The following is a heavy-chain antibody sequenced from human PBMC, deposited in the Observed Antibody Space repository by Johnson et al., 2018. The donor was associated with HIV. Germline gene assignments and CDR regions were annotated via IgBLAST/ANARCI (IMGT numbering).Heavy chain of an antibody. CDR3: ARADTAMVRGAFDI. D-gene: IGHD5-18*01. J-gene: IGHJ3*02. Sequence: QVQLVESGGGLIQPGGSLRLSCAASGFTVSSNYMSWVRQAPGTGLEWVALVSYDGRNQYHADSVKGRFTISRDNSKNTLYLQMNSLRAEDTAVYYCARADTAMVRGAFDIWGQGTMVTVSS. CDR2: VSYDGRNQ. CDR1: GFTVSSNY. V-gene: IGHV3-30-3*01.